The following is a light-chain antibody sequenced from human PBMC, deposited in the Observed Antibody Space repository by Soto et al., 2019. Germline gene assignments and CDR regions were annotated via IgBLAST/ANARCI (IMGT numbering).Light chain of an antibody. CDR3: QQYFSYPFT. Sequence: AIRMTQSPSSFTASTGDRVTSTCRASQGISSDLAWYQVKPGKAPRLLIYTASYLESGVLSRFSGSGSGTDFTLTISSLQSEDFAVYYCQQYFSYPFTFGGGTKVEIK. CDR2: TAS. CDR1: QGISSD. J-gene: IGKJ4*01. V-gene: IGKV1-8*01.